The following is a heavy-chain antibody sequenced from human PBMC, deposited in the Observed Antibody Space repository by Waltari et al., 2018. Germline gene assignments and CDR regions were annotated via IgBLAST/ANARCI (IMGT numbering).Heavy chain of an antibody. CDR2: AYHNGNT. CDR3: ARHGGQGSGSQNDY. Sequence: QLQLQESGPGLVKPSETLSLTCTVSGGSISSRIYYWGWIRQPPGKGLEWIGIAYHNGNTYSNPSLKSRVTILVDMSKNQFSLELSSVTAADTAVYYCARHGGQGSGSQNDYWGQGSLVTVSS. V-gene: IGHV4-39*01. CDR1: GGSISSRIYY. D-gene: IGHD3-10*01. J-gene: IGHJ4*02.